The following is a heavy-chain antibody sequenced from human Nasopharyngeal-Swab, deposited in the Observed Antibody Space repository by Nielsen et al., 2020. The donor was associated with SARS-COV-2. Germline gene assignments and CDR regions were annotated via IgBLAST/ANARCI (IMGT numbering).Heavy chain of an antibody. CDR3: ASDRSSSTSFFDY. CDR1: GFTFSSSG. CDR2: ISYDGSNK. Sequence: GGSLRLSCAASGFTFSSSGMDWVRQAPGKGLEWVAVISYDGSNKYYADSVKGRFTISRDNSKNTLYLQMNSLRAEDTAVYYCASDRSSSTSFFDYWGQGTLVTVSS. J-gene: IGHJ4*02. D-gene: IGHD2-2*01. V-gene: IGHV3-30*03.